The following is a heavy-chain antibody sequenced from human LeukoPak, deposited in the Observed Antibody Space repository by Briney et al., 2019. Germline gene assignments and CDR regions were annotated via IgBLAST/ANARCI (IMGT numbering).Heavy chain of an antibody. CDR2: FYSSTRT. D-gene: IGHD4-17*01. J-gene: IGHJ6*04. CDR3: ARCMSELDYGDYAYYYHMDV. CDR1: GDSLTSGSRY. V-gene: IGHV4-61*09. Sequence: TLSLTCTVSGDSLTSGSRYWSWIRQPAGKGLEWIGHFYSSTRTTYNPSLESRVTISGDTAKNQFSLKLDSVTAADTAVYFCARCMSELDYGDYAYYYHMDVWGKGTTVTVSS.